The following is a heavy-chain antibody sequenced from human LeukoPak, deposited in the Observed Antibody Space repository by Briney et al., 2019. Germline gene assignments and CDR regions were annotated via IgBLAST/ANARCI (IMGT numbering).Heavy chain of an antibody. J-gene: IGHJ4*02. CDR1: GFTFSSYA. Sequence: GGSLRLSCAASGFTFSSYAMTWVRQAPGKGLEWVSTIRGTGDSTHYADSVKGRFIIPRDKSKNMLYLQMNGLRAEDTAIYYCAKGQELDDGVFDSWGQGTLVTVSS. CDR2: IRGTGDST. V-gene: IGHV3-23*01. D-gene: IGHD1-1*01. CDR3: AKGQELDDGVFDS.